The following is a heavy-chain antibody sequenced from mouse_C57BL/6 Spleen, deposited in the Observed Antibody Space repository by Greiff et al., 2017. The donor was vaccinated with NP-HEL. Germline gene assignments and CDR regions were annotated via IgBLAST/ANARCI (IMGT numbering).Heavy chain of an antibody. CDR1: GFTFSSYG. J-gene: IGHJ2*01. Sequence: EVQVVESGGDLVKPGGSLKLSCAASGFTFSSYGMSWVRQTPDKRLEWVATISSGGSYTYYPDSVKGRFTISRDNAKNTLYLQMSSLKSEDTAMYYCARRDYGSSPSFDYWGQGTTLTVSS. V-gene: IGHV5-6*01. CDR2: ISSGGSYT. D-gene: IGHD1-1*01. CDR3: ARRDYGSSPSFDY.